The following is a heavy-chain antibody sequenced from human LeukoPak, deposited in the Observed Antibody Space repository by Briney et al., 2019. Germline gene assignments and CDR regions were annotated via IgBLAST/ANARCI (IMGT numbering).Heavy chain of an antibody. V-gene: IGHV1-2*04. CDR1: GYTFTGYY. J-gene: IGHJ4*02. Sequence: ASVKVSCKASGYTFTGYYMHWVRQAPGQGLEWMGWINPNSGGTNYAQKFQGWVTMTRDTSISTAYMELSRLRSDDTAVYYCAREGSSGWYADYWGQGTLVTVSS. CDR2: INPNSGGT. CDR3: AREGSSGWYADY. D-gene: IGHD6-19*01.